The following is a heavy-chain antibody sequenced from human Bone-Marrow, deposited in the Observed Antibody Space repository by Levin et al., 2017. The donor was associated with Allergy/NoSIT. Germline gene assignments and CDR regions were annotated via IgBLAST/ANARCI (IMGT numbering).Heavy chain of an antibody. Sequence: GGSLRLSCAASGFTFSNAWMSWVRQAPGKGLEWVGRIKSKTDGGTTDYAAPVKGRFTISRDDSKNTLYLQMNSLKTEDTAVYYCHQGPRQLWTNADYWGQGTLVTVSS. D-gene: IGHD5-18*01. J-gene: IGHJ4*02. CDR3: HQGPRQLWTNADY. CDR2: IKSKTDGGTT. CDR1: GFTFSNAW. V-gene: IGHV3-15*01.